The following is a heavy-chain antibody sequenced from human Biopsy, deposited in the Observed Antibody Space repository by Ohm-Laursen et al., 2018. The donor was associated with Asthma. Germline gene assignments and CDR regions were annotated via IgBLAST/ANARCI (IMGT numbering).Heavy chain of an antibody. CDR1: GGYMRSGNYY. CDR3: VRGSSSWHHGPFHYYYGLDV. Sequence: SQTLSLTCRLSSGSGGYMRSGNYYWGWIRQPPGKGLEWIGSTYYSGTTYYNPSLESRVTVSADTSKNQFSLKLTSVTAADTAVYYCVRGSSSWHHGPFHYYYGLDVWGQGTTATVSS. V-gene: IGHV4-39*01. D-gene: IGHD6-13*01. CDR2: TYYSGTT. J-gene: IGHJ6*02.